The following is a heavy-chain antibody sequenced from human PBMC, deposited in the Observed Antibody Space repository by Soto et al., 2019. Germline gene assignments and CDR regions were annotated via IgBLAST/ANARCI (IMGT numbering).Heavy chain of an antibody. Sequence: PSETLSLTCTVSGGSISSYYWSWIRQPPGKGLEWIGFIYYSGSTYYNPSLKSRVTISVDTSKNQFSLKLSSVTAADTAVYYCAREGAAPYYYSGMDVWGQGTTVTVSS. CDR2: IYYSGST. D-gene: IGHD6-6*01. J-gene: IGHJ6*02. CDR3: AREGAAPYYYSGMDV. V-gene: IGHV4-59*12. CDR1: GGSISSYY.